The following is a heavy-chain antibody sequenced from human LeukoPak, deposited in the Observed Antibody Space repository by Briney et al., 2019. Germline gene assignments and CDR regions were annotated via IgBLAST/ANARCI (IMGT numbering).Heavy chain of an antibody. V-gene: IGHV3-74*01. CDR3: ARKWGSGSYYTDFDY. D-gene: IGHD3-10*01. Sequence: HPGGSLRLSCAASGFTFSSYWMHWVRQAPGKGLVWVSRINSDGSSTSYADSVKGRFTISRDNAKNTLYLQMNSLRAEDTAVYYCARKWGSGSYYTDFDYWGQGTLVTVSS. CDR1: GFTFSSYW. CDR2: INSDGSST. J-gene: IGHJ4*02.